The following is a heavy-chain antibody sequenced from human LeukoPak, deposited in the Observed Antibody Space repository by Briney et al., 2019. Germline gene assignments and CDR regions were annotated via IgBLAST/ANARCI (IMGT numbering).Heavy chain of an antibody. CDR2: INTNTGNP. V-gene: IGHV7-4-1*02. Sequence: ASVKVSCTASGYIFTSYGISWVRQAPGQGLEWMGWINTNTGNPTYAQGFTGRFVFSLDTSASTAYLQISSLKAEDTGVYYCARGSRVNYYYMDVWGKGTTVTVSS. J-gene: IGHJ6*03. CDR1: GYIFTSYG. CDR3: ARGSRVNYYYMDV. D-gene: IGHD4-23*01.